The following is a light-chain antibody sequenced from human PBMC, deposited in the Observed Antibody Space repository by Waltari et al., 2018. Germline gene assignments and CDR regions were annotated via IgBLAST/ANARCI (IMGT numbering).Light chain of an antibody. CDR1: SHHFGTSNN. V-gene: IGLV2-11*01. Sequence: QSALTQPRSVSGSPGQSVTISSPGTSHHFGTSNNVSWYQHHPDKAPKLMIFDVSKRPSGVPDRFSGSKSGNTASLTISGLQAEDGADYYCCSYAGTSWVFGGGTTVTVL. CDR3: CSYAGTSWV. CDR2: DVS. J-gene: IGLJ3*02.